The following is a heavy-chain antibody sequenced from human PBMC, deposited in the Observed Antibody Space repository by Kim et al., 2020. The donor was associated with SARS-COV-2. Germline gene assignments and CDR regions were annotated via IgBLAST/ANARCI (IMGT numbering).Heavy chain of an antibody. J-gene: IGHJ4*02. V-gene: IGHV4-39*06. Sequence: NPHPKGRVPISVDTSKNQFTLKVSSVTAADTAVYYCARGGSGYSSGSDYWGQGTLVTVSS. D-gene: IGHD6-19*01. CDR3: ARGGSGYSSGSDY.